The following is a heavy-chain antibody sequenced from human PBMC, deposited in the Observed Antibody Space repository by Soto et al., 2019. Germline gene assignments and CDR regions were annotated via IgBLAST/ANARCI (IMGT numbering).Heavy chain of an antibody. CDR3: ATTCPY. CDR1: GFTFSSYG. J-gene: IGHJ4*02. D-gene: IGHD2-2*01. CDR2: IWFDGSNK. V-gene: IGHV3-33*01. Sequence: QVQLVESGGGVVQPGRSLRLSCAASGFTFSSYGMHWVRQAPGKGLEWVAVIWFDGSNKFYADSVKGRFTISRDNSKNTVSRQRTGLRDEDSVAYYCATTCPYWGQGTLVAVSS.